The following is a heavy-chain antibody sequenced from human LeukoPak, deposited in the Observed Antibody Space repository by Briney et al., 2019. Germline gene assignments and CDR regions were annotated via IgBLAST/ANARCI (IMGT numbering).Heavy chain of an antibody. Sequence: GGSLRLSCAASGFTFSTHGMHWVRQAPGKGLEWVGVISKNGSNTYYGDSVKGRFTISRDNSNNTLSLQMNGLTTEDTGVYFCVKGRRGSSYVHYFDSWGQGTLVTVSS. V-gene: IGHV3-30*18. CDR3: VKGRRGSSYVHYFDS. D-gene: IGHD5-18*01. CDR2: ISKNGSNT. CDR1: GFTFSTHG. J-gene: IGHJ4*02.